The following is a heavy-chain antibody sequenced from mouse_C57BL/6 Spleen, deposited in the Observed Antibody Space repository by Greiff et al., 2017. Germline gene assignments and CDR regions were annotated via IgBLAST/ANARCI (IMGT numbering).Heavy chain of an antibody. CDR2: FYPGSGST. CDR1: GYTFTSYW. D-gene: IGHD1-1*01. J-gene: IGHJ3*01. Sequence: QVQLQQPGAELVKPGASVKMSCKASGYTFTSYWITWVKQRPGQGLEWIGDFYPGSGSTNYNEKFKSKATLTVDTSSSTAYMQRSRLTSEDSAVYYCASKGGSSPWFAYWGQGTLVTVSA. V-gene: IGHV1-55*01. CDR3: ASKGGSSPWFAY.